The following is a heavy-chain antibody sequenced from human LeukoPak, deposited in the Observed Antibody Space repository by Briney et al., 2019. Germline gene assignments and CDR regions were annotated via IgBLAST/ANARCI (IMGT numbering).Heavy chain of an antibody. V-gene: IGHV4-59*01. J-gene: IGHJ5*02. Sequence: SETLSLTCAVYGGSFSGYYWSWIRQPPGKGLEWIGYIYYSGSTNYNPSLKSRVTISVDTSKNQFSLKLSSVTAADTAVYYCARAPSNSGYNWFDPWGQGTLVTVSS. D-gene: IGHD2-2*03. CDR2: IYYSGST. CDR1: GGSFSGYY. CDR3: ARAPSNSGYNWFDP.